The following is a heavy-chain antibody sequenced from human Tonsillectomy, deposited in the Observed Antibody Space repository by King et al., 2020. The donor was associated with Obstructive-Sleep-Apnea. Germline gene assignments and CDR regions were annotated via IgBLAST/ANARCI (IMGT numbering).Heavy chain of an antibody. CDR1: GYSFTSYW. J-gene: IGHJ4*02. CDR2: IYLGDSDT. CDR3: ARLGDSSGYQGYFDY. V-gene: IGHV5-51*01. D-gene: IGHD3-22*01. Sequence: QLVQSGAEVKKPGESLKISCKGSGYSFTSYWIGWVRQMPGKGREWMGIIYLGDSDTRYSPSFQGQVTISADKSISTAYLQWSSLKASDTAMYYCARLGDSSGYQGYFDYWGQGTLVTVSS.